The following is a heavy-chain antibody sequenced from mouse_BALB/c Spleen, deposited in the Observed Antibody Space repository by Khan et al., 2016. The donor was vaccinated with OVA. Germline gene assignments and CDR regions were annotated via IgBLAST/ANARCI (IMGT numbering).Heavy chain of an antibody. CDR1: GYSFTSYY. J-gene: IGHJ3*01. CDR3: TGQGYVAWFTY. V-gene: IGHV1S135*01. D-gene: IGHD2-2*01. CDR2: IDPFSGAT. Sequence: EVQLQQSGPELMKPGASVKISCKASGYSFTSYYIHWVMQSHGKGLEWIGYIDPFSGATTYNQKFKGKATLTVDNSSSTAYIHPSHLTSEDSAVYYGTGQGYVAWFTYWGQGTLVTVS.